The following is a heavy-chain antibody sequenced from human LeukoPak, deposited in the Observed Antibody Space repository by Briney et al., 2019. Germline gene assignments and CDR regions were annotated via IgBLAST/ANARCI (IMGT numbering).Heavy chain of an antibody. CDR3: ARVSAIVGATWGFDP. CDR1: GFTFSSYE. J-gene: IGHJ5*02. Sequence: PGGSLRLSCAASGFTFSSYEMNWVRQAPGPGLEWVSYISSSGSTIYYADSVKGRFTISRDNAKHSLYLQMNSLRAEDTAVYYCARVSAIVGATWGFDPWGQGILVTVSS. D-gene: IGHD1-26*01. V-gene: IGHV3-48*03. CDR2: ISSSGSTI.